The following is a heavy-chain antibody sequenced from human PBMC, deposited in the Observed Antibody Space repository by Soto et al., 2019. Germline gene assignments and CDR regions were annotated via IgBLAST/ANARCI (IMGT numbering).Heavy chain of an antibody. Sequence: EVQLVESGGGLVQPGGSLRLSCAASGFTFSSYNMNWVRQAPGKGLEWVSYISSSSSTIYYADSVKGRFTISRDNAKNSLYLQMNSLRDEDTAVYYCARDLEVVAATATLDYWGQGTLVTVSS. D-gene: IGHD2-15*01. V-gene: IGHV3-48*02. CDR2: ISSSSSTI. J-gene: IGHJ4*02. CDR3: ARDLEVVAATATLDY. CDR1: GFTFSSYN.